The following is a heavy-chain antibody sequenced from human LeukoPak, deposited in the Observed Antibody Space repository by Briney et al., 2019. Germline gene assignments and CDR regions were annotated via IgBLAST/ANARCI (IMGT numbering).Heavy chain of an antibody. CDR3: ARVYIVATTAPDY. J-gene: IGHJ4*02. D-gene: IGHD5-12*01. Sequence: ASVKVSCKASGFTFTGYYIHWVRQAPGQGLEWMGWIKPDSGATNYAQNFQGRVTMTWDTSINTAYMELTTLRSDDTAVYYCARVYIVATTAPDYWGQGTLVTVSS. CDR1: GFTFTGYY. V-gene: IGHV1-2*02. CDR2: IKPDSGAT.